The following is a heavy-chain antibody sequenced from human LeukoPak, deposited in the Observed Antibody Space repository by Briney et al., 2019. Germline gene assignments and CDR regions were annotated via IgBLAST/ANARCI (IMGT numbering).Heavy chain of an antibody. Sequence: TGGSLRLSCAASGFNFSSYWMSWVRQAPGEGLEWVANIKQDGSERYYVDSVKGRFTISRDNAKNSLYLQMNSLRAEDTAVYYCARDPLYYYDSSAPGGQGTMVTVSS. CDR2: IKQDGSER. CDR3: ARDPLYYYDSSAP. D-gene: IGHD3-22*01. J-gene: IGHJ3*01. CDR1: GFNFSSYW. V-gene: IGHV3-7*01.